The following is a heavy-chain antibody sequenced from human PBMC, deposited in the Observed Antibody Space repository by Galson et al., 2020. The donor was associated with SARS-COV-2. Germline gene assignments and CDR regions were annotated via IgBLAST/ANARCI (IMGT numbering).Heavy chain of an antibody. D-gene: IGHD6-19*01. CDR2: IFFDGSET. V-gene: IGHV3-33*01. CDR1: GFTFSDHA. Sequence: GESLKISCAASGFTFSDHAMHWVRQAPGKGLEWVAQIFFDGSETYYGDSVRGRFTISRDSSKNTVYLQMNNLRVDDTAVYYCARDGQSSRGWAFDYWGQGTLLTVSA. CDR3: ARDGQSSRGWAFDY. J-gene: IGHJ4*02.